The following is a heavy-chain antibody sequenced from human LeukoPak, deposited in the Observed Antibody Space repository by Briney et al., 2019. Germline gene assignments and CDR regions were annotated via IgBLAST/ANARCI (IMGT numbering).Heavy chain of an antibody. J-gene: IGHJ5*02. CDR3: TKDSIIVNSWGFDL. D-gene: IGHD1-26*01. CDR2: ISNHDLDI. CDR1: GFDFSRYS. V-gene: IGHV3-21*01. Sequence: GGSLRLSRAASGFDFSRYSMNWVRQAPGKGLEWVSTISNHDLDIDYADSMKGRITISRAKAENKVYLEMSSPGVEDTALYYSTKDSIIVNSWGFDLWGQGTLVTVSS.